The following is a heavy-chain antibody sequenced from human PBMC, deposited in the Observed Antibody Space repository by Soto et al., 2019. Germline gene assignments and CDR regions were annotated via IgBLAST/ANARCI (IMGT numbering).Heavy chain of an antibody. D-gene: IGHD2-15*01. CDR2: IKSKTDGGTT. CDR1: GFTFSNAW. Sequence: EVQLVESGGGLVKPGGSLRLSCAASGFTFSNAWMSWVRQAPGKGLEWVGRIKSKTDGGTTDYAAPVKGRFTISRDYSKNTLYLQMNSPKTEDTAVYYCTTDLVVVADYYGMDVWGQGTTVTVSS. J-gene: IGHJ6*02. V-gene: IGHV3-15*01. CDR3: TTDLVVVADYYGMDV.